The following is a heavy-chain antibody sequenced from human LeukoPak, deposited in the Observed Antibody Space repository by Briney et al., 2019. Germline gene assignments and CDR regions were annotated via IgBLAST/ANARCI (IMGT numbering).Heavy chain of an antibody. Sequence: SETLSLTCTVSGGSISSSSYYWGWIRQPPGKGLEWIGSIYYSGSTYYNPSLKSRVTISVDTSKNQFSLKLSSVTAADTAVYYCARHVGARLTYYDSSGYYHPAMGWFDPWGQGTLVTVSS. CDR2: IYYSGST. CDR3: ARHVGARLTYYDSSGYYHPAMGWFDP. CDR1: GGSISSSSYY. J-gene: IGHJ5*02. V-gene: IGHV4-39*01. D-gene: IGHD3-22*01.